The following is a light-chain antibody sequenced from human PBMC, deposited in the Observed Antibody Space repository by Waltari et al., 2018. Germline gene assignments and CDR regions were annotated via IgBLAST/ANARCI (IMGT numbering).Light chain of an antibody. CDR3: QVWDANNDPGV. CDR2: YDS. V-gene: IGLV3-21*04. J-gene: IGLJ1*01. CDR1: NIRTKS. Sequence: SYVLTQPPSVSVAPGKTARITCGGTNIRTKSVHWYQQKPGQAPLLGSSYDSDRPSGIPGRFSGSNSGNTATLTISRVEAADEADYYCQVWDANNDPGVFGTGTEVTVL.